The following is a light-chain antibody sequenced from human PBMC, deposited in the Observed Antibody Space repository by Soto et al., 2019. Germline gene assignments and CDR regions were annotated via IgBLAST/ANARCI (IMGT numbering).Light chain of an antibody. Sequence: QSALTQPASVSGSPGQSITISCTGTSSDVGSYNYVSWYQQHSGKAPKLMIYDVSNRPSGVSNRFSGSKSGNTASLTISGLQAEDEADFYCSSYTGSSTVVFGGGTKVTVL. CDR2: DVS. J-gene: IGLJ2*01. V-gene: IGLV2-14*01. CDR1: SSDVGSYNY. CDR3: SSYTGSSTVV.